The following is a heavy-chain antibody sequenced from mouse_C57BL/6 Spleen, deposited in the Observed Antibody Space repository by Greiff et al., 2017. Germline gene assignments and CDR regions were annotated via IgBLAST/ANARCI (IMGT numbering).Heavy chain of an antibody. CDR2: ISSGSSTI. Sequence: EVKLMESGGGLVKPGGSLKLSCAASGFTFSDYGMHWVRQAPEKGLEWVAYISSGSSTIYYADTVKGRFTISRDNAKNTLFLQMTSLRSEDTAMYYWARGGGLLPSYWYFEVWGTGTTVTVSS. D-gene: IGHD2-3*01. CDR3: ARGGGLLPSYWYFEV. CDR1: GFTFSDYG. J-gene: IGHJ1*03. V-gene: IGHV5-17*01.